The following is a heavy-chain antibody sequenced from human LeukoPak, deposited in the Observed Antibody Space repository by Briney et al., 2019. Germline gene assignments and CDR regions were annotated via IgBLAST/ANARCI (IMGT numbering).Heavy chain of an antibody. CDR2: IYPGDSDT. CDR3: ARSSIRYGTDY. V-gene: IGHV5-51*01. J-gene: IGHJ4*02. Sequence: GESLKISCKGSGYSFTSYWIGWVRQMPGKGLEFMGIIYPGDSDTRYSPSFQVQVTISADKSISTAYLQWSSLKASDTATYDCARSSIRYGTDYWGQGTLVTVSS. CDR1: GYSFTSYW. D-gene: IGHD1-1*01.